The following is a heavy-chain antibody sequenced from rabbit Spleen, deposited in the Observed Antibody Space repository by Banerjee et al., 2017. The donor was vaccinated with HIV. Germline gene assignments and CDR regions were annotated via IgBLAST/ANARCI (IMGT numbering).Heavy chain of an antibody. D-gene: IGHD1-1*01. J-gene: IGHJ4*02. CDR2: IDSGSRDFT. Sequence: LVEYGGDLVQPGASLTLTCTASGFDFSNYNFMCWVRQAPGKGLEWIACIDSGSRDFTYYASWAKGRFTISRASSTTVFLQMTSLTAADTATYFCARDLPDIIGWNFGFWGPGTLVTVS. V-gene: IGHV1S40*01. CDR1: GFDFSNYNF. CDR3: ARDLPDIIGWNFGF.